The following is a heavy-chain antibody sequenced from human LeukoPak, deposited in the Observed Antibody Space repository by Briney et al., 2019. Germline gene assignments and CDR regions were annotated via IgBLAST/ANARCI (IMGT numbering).Heavy chain of an antibody. CDR3: ARHRRYSSSSTIAY. Sequence: PSETLSLTCSVSGGSICSLYWSWIRQPPGKGLEWIGYIYYTGSTNYNPSLKSRVTMFVDMSKNQFSLRLSSVTAADTAVYYCARHRRYSSSSTIAYWGQGTLVTVSS. J-gene: IGHJ4*02. V-gene: IGHV4-59*08. CDR1: GGSICSLY. CDR2: IYYTGST. D-gene: IGHD6-6*01.